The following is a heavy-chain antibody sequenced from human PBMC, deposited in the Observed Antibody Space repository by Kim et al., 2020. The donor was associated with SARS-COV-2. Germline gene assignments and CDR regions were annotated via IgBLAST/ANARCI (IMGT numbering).Heavy chain of an antibody. CDR1: GFTFSTHA. V-gene: IGHV3-30*02. Sequence: GGSLRLSCAASGFTFSTHAMHWVRQAPGKGLEWVAFIWYDGSTTHYADSVRGRFTISRDNSMHTQFLQMNSLRAEDTAVYYCVKDPPETGFAFALWGQGTTVTVSS. J-gene: IGHJ3*01. CDR3: VKDPPETGFAFAL. CDR2: IWYDGSTT.